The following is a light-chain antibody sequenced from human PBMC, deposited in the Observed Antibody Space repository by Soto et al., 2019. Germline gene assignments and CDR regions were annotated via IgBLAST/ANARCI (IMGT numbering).Light chain of an antibody. J-gene: IGLJ3*02. Sequence: QSVLTQPPSASGTPGQRVTISCSGSNSNIGGNTVSWYQQLPGAAPKLLIYNNNQRPSRVPDRFSGSKSGTSASLAISGLQSEDEAEYYCAAWDDSRNGQGVFGGGTKLTVL. CDR3: AAWDDSRNGQGV. V-gene: IGLV1-44*01. CDR2: NNN. CDR1: NSNIGGNT.